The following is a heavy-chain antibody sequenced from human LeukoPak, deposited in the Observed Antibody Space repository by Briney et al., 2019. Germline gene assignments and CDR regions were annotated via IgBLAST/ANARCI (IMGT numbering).Heavy chain of an antibody. V-gene: IGHV3-49*03. J-gene: IGHJ4*02. D-gene: IGHD2-2*01. CDR3: TRSCSSTSWGYDY. CDR1: GFTFGDYA. CDR2: IRSKAYGGTT. Sequence: GGSLRLSCTASGFTFGDYAMSWFRQAPGKGLEWVGFIRSKAYGGTTEYAASVKGRFTISRDDSKSIAYLQMNSLKTEDTAVYYCTRSCSSTSWGYDYWGQGTLATVSS.